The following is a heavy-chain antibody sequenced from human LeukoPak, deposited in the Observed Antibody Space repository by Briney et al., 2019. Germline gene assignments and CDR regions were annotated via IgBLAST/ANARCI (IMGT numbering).Heavy chain of an antibody. Sequence: TLSLTCTVSGGSISSAGYCWSWIRQPAGKGVEWIGRIYASGSTNYNPSLRGRVTISVDASKNQISLKLTSVTATDTAVYYCARERDYGGTFDYWGQGTLVTVSS. D-gene: IGHD4-23*01. V-gene: IGHV4-61*02. J-gene: IGHJ4*02. CDR3: ARERDYGGTFDY. CDR2: IYASGST. CDR1: GGSISSAGYC.